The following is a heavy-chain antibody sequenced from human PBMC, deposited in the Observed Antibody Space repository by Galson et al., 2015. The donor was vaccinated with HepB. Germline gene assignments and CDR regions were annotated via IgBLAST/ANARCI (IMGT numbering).Heavy chain of an antibody. V-gene: IGHV3-30-3*01. J-gene: IGHJ4*02. Sequence: SLRLSCAASGFALRSFAMHWVRQAPGKGLECVALVSYYGTNKYYADSVKGRFTISRDNSKNTLYLQMNSLRTEDAAVYFCARDLGIQQWMLWGFDYWGLGPLVTVSS. D-gene: IGHD2-8*01. CDR2: VSYYGTNK. CDR1: GFALRSFA. CDR3: ARDLGIQQWMLWGFDY.